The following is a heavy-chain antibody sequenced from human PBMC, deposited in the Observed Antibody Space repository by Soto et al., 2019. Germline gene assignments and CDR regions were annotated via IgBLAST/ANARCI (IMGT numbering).Heavy chain of an antibody. Sequence: PSETLSLTCTVSGGSISSSSYYWGWIRQPPGKGLEWIGSIYYSGSTYYNPSLKSRVTISVDTSKNQFSLKLSSVTAADTAVYYCARSDIVVVPAAIHQYYYHYYGMDVWGQGTTVTVSS. CDR3: ARSDIVVVPAAIHQYYYHYYGMDV. D-gene: IGHD2-2*01. CDR1: GGSISSSSYY. CDR2: IYYSGST. J-gene: IGHJ6*02. V-gene: IGHV4-39*01.